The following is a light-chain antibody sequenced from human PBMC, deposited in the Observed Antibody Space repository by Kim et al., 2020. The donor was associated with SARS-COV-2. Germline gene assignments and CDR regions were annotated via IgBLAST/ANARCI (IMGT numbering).Light chain of an antibody. CDR3: GSYTTSTAFV. V-gene: IGLV2-14*03. Sequence: GQSITISCTGTSSDIGAFNYVSWYQQHPGKAPKLMIFDVSHRPSRVSDRFSGSKSGNTASLTISGLQAEDEADYYCGSYTTSTAFVFGTGTKVTVL. J-gene: IGLJ1*01. CDR1: SSDIGAFNY. CDR2: DVS.